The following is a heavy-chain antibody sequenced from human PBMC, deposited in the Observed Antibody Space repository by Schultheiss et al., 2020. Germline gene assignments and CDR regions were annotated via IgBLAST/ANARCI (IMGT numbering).Heavy chain of an antibody. Sequence: GESLKISCKASGYTFTSYGISWVRQAPGQGLEWMGWISAYNGNTNYAQKLQGRVTMTTDTSTSTAYMELRSLRSDDTAVYYCARDHTDPMGGMDVWGQGTTVTVSS. CDR1: GYTFTSYG. D-gene: IGHD2-2*02. J-gene: IGHJ6*02. CDR3: ARDHTDPMGGMDV. CDR2: ISAYNGNT. V-gene: IGHV1-18*01.